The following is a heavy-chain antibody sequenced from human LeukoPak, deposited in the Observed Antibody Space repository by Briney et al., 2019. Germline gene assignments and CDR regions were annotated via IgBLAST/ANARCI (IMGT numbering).Heavy chain of an antibody. J-gene: IGHJ5*02. CDR2: INHSGSA. V-gene: IGHV4-34*01. D-gene: IGHD3-3*01. Sequence: SETLSLTCNVSGGSFSGYHWIWIRQPPGKGLEWIAEINHSGSANYNPSLEGRLTISVDTSRSQFSLKLSSVTAADTAVYYCARGTYYDFWSGYYYNWFDPWGQGTLVTVSS. CDR1: GGSFSGYH. CDR3: ARGTYYDFWSGYYYNWFDP.